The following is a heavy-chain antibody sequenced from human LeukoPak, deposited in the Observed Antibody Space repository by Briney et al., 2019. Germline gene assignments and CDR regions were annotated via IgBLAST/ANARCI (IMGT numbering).Heavy chain of an antibody. CDR1: GGSFSGYY. CDR2: INHSGST. V-gene: IGHV4-34*01. CDR3: ARARYDFWSGYLP. Sequence: PSETLSLTCAVYGGSFSGYYWSWIRQPPGKGLEWIGEINHSGSTNYNPSLKSRVTISVDTSKNQFSLKLSSVTAADTAVYYCARARYDFWSGYLPWGQGTLVTVSS. D-gene: IGHD3-3*01. J-gene: IGHJ4*02.